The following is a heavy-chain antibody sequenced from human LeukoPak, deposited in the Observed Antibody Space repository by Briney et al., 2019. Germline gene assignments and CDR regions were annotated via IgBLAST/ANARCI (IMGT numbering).Heavy chain of an antibody. Sequence: GGSLRLSCAASGFAFSTYSMNWVRQAPGKGLEWISSITSTATYIYYADSVKGRFTISRDNTKNSLYLQMNSLRAEDTAVYFCARVAGGKFHLDYWGQGTPVTVSS. V-gene: IGHV3-21*01. J-gene: IGHJ4*02. CDR1: GFAFSTYS. D-gene: IGHD6-13*01. CDR3: ARVAGGKFHLDY. CDR2: ITSTATYI.